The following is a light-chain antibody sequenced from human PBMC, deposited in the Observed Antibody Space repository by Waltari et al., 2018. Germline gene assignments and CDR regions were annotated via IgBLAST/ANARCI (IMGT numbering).Light chain of an antibody. Sequence: EIVMTQSPDSLAVSLGERATINCKSSQSVLFSTNNKNYLAWYQQKTVQPPKLLFYWASTRESGVPDRFSGSGSGTDFTLTISSLQAEDVAVYYCQQYRSTLWTFGQGTRVEIK. CDR1: QSVLFSTNNKNY. J-gene: IGKJ1*01. V-gene: IGKV4-1*01. CDR3: QQYRSTLWT. CDR2: WAS.